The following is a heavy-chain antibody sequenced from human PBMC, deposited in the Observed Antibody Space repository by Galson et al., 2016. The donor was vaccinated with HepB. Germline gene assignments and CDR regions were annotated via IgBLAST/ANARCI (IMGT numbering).Heavy chain of an antibody. CDR2: SSWDDDK. J-gene: IGHJ4*02. V-gene: IGHV2-5*02. CDR3: AHKRRFSSGWMFDY. Sequence: APALVKPTQTLTLTCTFSGFSLSTGGEGVGWIRQPPGKALEWLALSSWDDDKRYSPSLKSRLTIAEDTSQKQVVLTMTNMDPVDTATYFCAHKRRFSSGWMFDYWGQGTLVTVSS. D-gene: IGHD6-19*01. CDR1: GFSLSTGGEG.